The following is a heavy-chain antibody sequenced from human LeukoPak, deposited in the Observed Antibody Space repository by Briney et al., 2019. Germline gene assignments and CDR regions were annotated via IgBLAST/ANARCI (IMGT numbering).Heavy chain of an antibody. CDR3: ARGYSSGWPVFDY. V-gene: IGHV1-2*02. CDR2: INPNSGGT. CDR1: GYTFTGYY. Sequence: ASVKVSCKASGYTFTGYYMHWVRQAPGQGLEWMGWINPNSGGTNYAQKFQGRVTMTRDTSISTAYMELSRLRSDDTAVYYCARGYSSGWPVFDYWGQGTLVTVSS. J-gene: IGHJ4*02. D-gene: IGHD6-19*01.